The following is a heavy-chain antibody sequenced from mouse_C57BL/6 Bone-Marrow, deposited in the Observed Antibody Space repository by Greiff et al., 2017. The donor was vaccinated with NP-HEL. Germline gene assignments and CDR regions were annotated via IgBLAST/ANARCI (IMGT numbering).Heavy chain of an antibody. D-gene: IGHD1-1*01. V-gene: IGHV1-72*01. J-gene: IGHJ1*03. CDR2: IDPNSGGT. Sequence: QVQLQQPGADLVKPGASVKLSCKASGYTFTSYWMHWVKQRPGRGLEWIGRIDPNSGGTKFNEKFKTKATLPVDKPSSPAYMQLSSLTSEDSAVYYCARYYYGSRGWYFDVWGTGTTVTVSS. CDR3: ARYYYGSRGWYFDV. CDR1: GYTFTSYW.